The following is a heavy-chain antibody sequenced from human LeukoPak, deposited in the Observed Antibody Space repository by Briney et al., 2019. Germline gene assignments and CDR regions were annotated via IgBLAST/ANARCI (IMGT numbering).Heavy chain of an antibody. Sequence: ASVKVSCKASGYTFTGYYMYWVRQAPGQGLEWMGWINPNSGGTNYAQKFQDRVTMTRDTSISTAYMELSRLTSDDTAVYYCASTLRPSNYHIEPYFDYWGQGTLVTVSS. CDR2: INPNSGGT. CDR1: GYTFTGYY. D-gene: IGHD4-11*01. CDR3: ASTLRPSNYHIEPYFDY. V-gene: IGHV1-2*02. J-gene: IGHJ4*02.